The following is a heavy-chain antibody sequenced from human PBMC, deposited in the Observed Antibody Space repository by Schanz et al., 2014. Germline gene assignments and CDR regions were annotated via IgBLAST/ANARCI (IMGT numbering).Heavy chain of an antibody. D-gene: IGHD4-4*01. CDR3: AKDRWRATVMVDAFDI. CDR2: ISYDGSNK. J-gene: IGHJ3*02. Sequence: QVQLVESGGGVVQPGRSLRLSCAVSGFTFSSYGMHWVRQAPGKGLEWVALISYDGSNKHYADSVKGRFTISRDNSKNTVHLQMNSLRAEDTAVYFCAKDRWRATVMVDAFDIWGQGTKVTVSS. CDR1: GFTFSSYG. V-gene: IGHV3-30*18.